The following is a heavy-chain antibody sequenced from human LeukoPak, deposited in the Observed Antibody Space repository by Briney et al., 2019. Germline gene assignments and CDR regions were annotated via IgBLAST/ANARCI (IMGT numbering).Heavy chain of an antibody. D-gene: IGHD4-17*01. V-gene: IGHV4-4*02. CDR2: IYHSGST. J-gene: IGHJ3*02. CDR1: GGSISSSNW. CDR3: ATSDYGDSIDAFDI. Sequence: SGTLSLTCAVSGGSISSSNWWSWVRQPPGKGLEWIGEIYHSGSTNHNPSLKSRVTISVDKSKNQFSLKLSSVTAADTAVYYCATSDYGDSIDAFDIWGQGTMVTVSS.